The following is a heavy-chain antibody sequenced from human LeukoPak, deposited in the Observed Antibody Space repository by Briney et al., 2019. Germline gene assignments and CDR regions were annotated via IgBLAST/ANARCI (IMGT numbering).Heavy chain of an antibody. Sequence: ASVMVSYQPSGYTFTGYYIHWVRQAPGQGLEWMGWINPNSGDTNYAQKFQDRVTLSRDTSISTAYMELTNLRSDDTAVYYCARPNGEYHIWFEPWGQGTLVTVSS. CDR3: ARPNGEYHIWFEP. J-gene: IGHJ5*02. CDR1: GYTFTGYY. D-gene: IGHD2-8*01. CDR2: INPNSGDT. V-gene: IGHV1-2*02.